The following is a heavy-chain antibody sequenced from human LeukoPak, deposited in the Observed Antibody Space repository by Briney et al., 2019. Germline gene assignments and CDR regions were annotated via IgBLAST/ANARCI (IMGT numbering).Heavy chain of an antibody. J-gene: IGHJ5*02. V-gene: IGHV4-34*01. D-gene: IGHD3-3*01. Sequence: SETLSLTCAVYGGSFSGYYWSWIRQPPGKGLEWIGELNHSGSTNYNPSLKSRVTISVDTSKNQFSLKLSSVTAADTAVYYCARGLYDFWSGYYIAWFDPWGQGTLVTVSS. CDR1: GGSFSGYY. CDR3: ARGLYDFWSGYYIAWFDP. CDR2: LNHSGST.